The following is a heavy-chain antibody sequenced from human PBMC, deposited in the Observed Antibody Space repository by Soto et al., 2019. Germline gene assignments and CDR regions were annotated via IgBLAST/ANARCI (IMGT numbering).Heavy chain of an antibody. CDR2: ISSSGSTI. D-gene: IGHD5-12*01. J-gene: IGHJ4*02. CDR1: GFTFSDYY. Sequence: GGSLRLSCAASGFTFSDYYMSWIRQAPGKGLEWVSYISSSGSTIYYADSVKGRFTISRDNAKNSLYLQMNSLRAEDTAVYYCARDEGEMATIPDYFDYWGQGPLVTVSS. CDR3: ARDEGEMATIPDYFDY. V-gene: IGHV3-11*01.